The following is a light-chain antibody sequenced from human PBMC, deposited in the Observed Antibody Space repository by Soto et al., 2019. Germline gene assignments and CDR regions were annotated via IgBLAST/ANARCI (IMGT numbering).Light chain of an antibody. CDR3: SSYTTIKTVV. CDR1: SSDVGGYDC. CDR2: EVS. V-gene: IGLV2-11*01. J-gene: IGLJ2*01. Sequence: QSALTQPRSVSGSPGQSVTISCTGTSSDVGGYDCVSWYQQHPGKAPKLMIFEVSNRPSGISDRFSGFKSANTAYLTISGVQPEDEADYHCSSYTTIKTVVFGGGTKLTVL.